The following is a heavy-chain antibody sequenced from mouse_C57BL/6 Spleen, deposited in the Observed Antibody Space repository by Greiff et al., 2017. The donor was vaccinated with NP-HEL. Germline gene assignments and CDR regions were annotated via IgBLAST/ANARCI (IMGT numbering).Heavy chain of an antibody. V-gene: IGHV14-1*01. CDR2: IDPEDGDT. CDR3: TLYYYGSSYDY. D-gene: IGHD1-1*01. J-gene: IGHJ2*01. Sequence: VQLQQSGAELVRPGASVKLSCTASGFNIKDYYMHWVKQRPEQGLEWIGRIDPEDGDTEYAPKFPGKATMTADTSSNTAYLQLSSLTSEDTAVYYCTLYYYGSSYDYWGQGTTLTVSS. CDR1: GFNIKDYY.